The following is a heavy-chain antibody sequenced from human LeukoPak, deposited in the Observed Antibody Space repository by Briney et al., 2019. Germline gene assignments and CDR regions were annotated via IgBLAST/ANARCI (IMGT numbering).Heavy chain of an antibody. J-gene: IGHJ4*02. Sequence: PSETLSLTCTVSGYSISSGYYWGWIRQPPGKGLEWIGSIYHSGSTYYNPSLKSRVTISVDTSKNQFSLKLSSVTAADTAVYYCARGAVGSIDYWGQGTLVTVSS. CDR2: IYHSGST. D-gene: IGHD3-16*01. CDR1: GYSISSGYY. V-gene: IGHV4-38-2*02. CDR3: ARGAVGSIDY.